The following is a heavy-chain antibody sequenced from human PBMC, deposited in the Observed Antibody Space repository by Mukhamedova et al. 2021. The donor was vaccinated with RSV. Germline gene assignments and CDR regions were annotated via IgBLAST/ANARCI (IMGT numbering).Heavy chain of an antibody. D-gene: IGHD2-21*02. CDR3: AKDLIVVVTGPIVY. V-gene: IGHV3-30*02. CDR2: TWGDGSNK. Sequence: TWGDGSNKYYADSVKGRFTISRDNSKNTLYLQMNSLRAEDTAVYYCAKDLIVVVTGPIVYWGQGTLVTASS. J-gene: IGHJ4*02.